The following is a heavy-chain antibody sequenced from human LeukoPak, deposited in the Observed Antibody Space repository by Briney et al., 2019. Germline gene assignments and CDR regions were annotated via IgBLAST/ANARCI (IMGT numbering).Heavy chain of an antibody. D-gene: IGHD2-15*01. CDR2: ISGSGGST. V-gene: IGHV3-23*01. CDR1: GFTFSSYG. CDR3: AKSPVSSCRGSFCYPFDY. J-gene: IGHJ4*02. Sequence: GGSLRLSCAASGFTFSSYGMSWVRQAPGKGLEWVSAISGSGGSTYYADSVKGRFTISRDNSKNTLYLQMNSLRAEDTAVYFCAKSPVSSCRGSFCYPFDYWGQGNLVTVSS.